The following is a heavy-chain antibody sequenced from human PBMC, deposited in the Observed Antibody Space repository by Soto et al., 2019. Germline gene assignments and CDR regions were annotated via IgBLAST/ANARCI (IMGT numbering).Heavy chain of an antibody. CDR2: ISYDGSNK. CDR1: GFTFSSYG. V-gene: IGHV3-30*03. J-gene: IGHJ4*02. Sequence: QVQLVESGGGVVQPGRSLRLSCAASGFTFSSYGMHWVRQAPGKGLEWVAVISYDGSNKYYADSVKGRFTISRDNSKNTLYLQMNSLRAEDTAVHYCARDGVLLLGEFDYWGQGTLVTVSS. CDR3: ARDGVLLLGEFDY. D-gene: IGHD3-10*01.